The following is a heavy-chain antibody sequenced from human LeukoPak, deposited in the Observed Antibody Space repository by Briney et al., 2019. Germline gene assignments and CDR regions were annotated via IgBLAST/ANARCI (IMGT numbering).Heavy chain of an antibody. J-gene: IGHJ3*02. Sequence: ASVKVSCKASGYTFTSYGISWVRQAPGQGLEWMGWISAYNGNTNYAQKLQGRVTMTTDTSTSTAYMELRSLRPDDTAVYYCARSRLLEDAFDIWGQGTMVTVSS. CDR1: GYTFTSYG. V-gene: IGHV1-18*01. D-gene: IGHD2-21*01. CDR3: ARSRLLEDAFDI. CDR2: ISAYNGNT.